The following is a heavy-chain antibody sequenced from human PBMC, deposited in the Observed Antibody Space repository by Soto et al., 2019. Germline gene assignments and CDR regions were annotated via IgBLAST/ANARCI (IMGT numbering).Heavy chain of an antibody. D-gene: IGHD4-17*01. J-gene: IGHJ4*02. CDR2: IKQDGSEK. V-gene: IGHV3-7*03. CDR1: GFTFSSYW. CDR3: ARYGYGDPRFDY. Sequence: GGSLRLSCAASGFTFSSYWMSWVRQAPGKGLEWVANIKQDGSEKYHVDSVKGRFTISRDNAKNSLYLQMNSLRAEDTAVYYGARYGYGDPRFDYWGQGTLVTVSS.